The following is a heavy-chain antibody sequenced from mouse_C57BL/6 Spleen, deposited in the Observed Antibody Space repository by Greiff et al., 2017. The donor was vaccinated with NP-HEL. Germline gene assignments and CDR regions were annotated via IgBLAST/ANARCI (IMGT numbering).Heavy chain of an antibody. J-gene: IGHJ4*01. CDR1: GYTFTSYW. CDR3: ARSGIYYYGSSYGYYAMDY. CDR2: IYPSDSET. Sequence: VQLQQSGAELVRPGSSVKLSCKASGYTFTSYWMDWVKQRPGQGLEWIGNIYPSDSETHYNQKFKDKATLTVDKSSSTAYMQLSSLTSEDSAVYYCARSGIYYYGSSYGYYAMDYWGQGTSVTVSS. D-gene: IGHD1-1*01. V-gene: IGHV1-61*01.